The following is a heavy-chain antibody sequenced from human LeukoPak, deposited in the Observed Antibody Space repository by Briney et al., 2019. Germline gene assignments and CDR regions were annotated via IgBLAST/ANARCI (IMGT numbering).Heavy chain of an antibody. Sequence: SETLSLTCTVSGGSISSYDWSWIRQPAGKGLEWIGRIYTSGSTNYNPSLKSRVSMSVDTSKRQFSLKLSSVTAADTALYFCARGFYDSRGYSTPFDCWGQGTLVIVSS. J-gene: IGHJ4*02. V-gene: IGHV4-4*07. CDR1: GGSISSYD. CDR2: IYTSGST. D-gene: IGHD3-22*01. CDR3: ARGFYDSRGYSTPFDC.